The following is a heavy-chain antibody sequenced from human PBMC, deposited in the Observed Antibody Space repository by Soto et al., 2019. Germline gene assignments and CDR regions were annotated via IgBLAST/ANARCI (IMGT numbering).Heavy chain of an antibody. J-gene: IGHJ6*02. V-gene: IGHV1-8*01. CDR3: ARERKFDFWRKGLDV. Sequence: QAQLVQSGAEVKKPGASVKVSCKASGYTFTSYDINWVRQAPGQGLEWLGWMDPNSGSTGYAQNFQGRVTMTRNISINTAHMALSSLRSEDMAVYYCARERKFDFWRKGLDVWGQGTTVTVSS. CDR2: MDPNSGST. D-gene: IGHD3-3*01. CDR1: GYTFTSYD.